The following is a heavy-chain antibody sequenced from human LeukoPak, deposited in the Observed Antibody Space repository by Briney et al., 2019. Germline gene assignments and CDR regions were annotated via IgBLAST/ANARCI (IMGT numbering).Heavy chain of an antibody. CDR2: ISSSSSYI. D-gene: IGHD3-22*01. V-gene: IGHV3-21*01. J-gene: IGHJ4*02. CDR1: GFTFSSYI. Sequence: PGGSLRLSCAASGFTFSSYIMNWVRQAPGKGLEWVSSISSSSSYIYYADSVKGRFTISRDNAKNSLYLQMNSLRAEDTAVYYCARESGEVEVMIDYWGQGTLVTVSS. CDR3: ARESGEVEVMIDY.